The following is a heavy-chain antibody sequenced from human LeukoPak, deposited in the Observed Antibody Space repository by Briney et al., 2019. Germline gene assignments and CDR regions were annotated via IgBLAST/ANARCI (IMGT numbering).Heavy chain of an antibody. V-gene: IGHV3-23*01. D-gene: IGHD3-16*02. CDR1: GFTFSTYS. J-gene: IGHJ4*02. CDR3: AKYRSPGSRTFDY. Sequence: PGGSLRLSCAASGFTFSTYSMSWVRQAPGPGLEWVSAISDSGDITNYADSVKGRFTISRDNSKNTLYLQMGSLRAEDTALYFCAKYRSPGSRTFDYWGRGTLVTVSS. CDR2: ISDSGDIT.